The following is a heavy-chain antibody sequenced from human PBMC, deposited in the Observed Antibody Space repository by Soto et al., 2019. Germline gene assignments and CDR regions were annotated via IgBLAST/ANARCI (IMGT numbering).Heavy chain of an antibody. CDR2: ISYDGSNK. V-gene: IGHV3-30-3*01. CDR1: GFTFSSYA. Sequence: QVQLVESGGGVVQPGRSLRLSCAASGFTFSSYAMHWVRQAPGKGLEWVAVISYDGSNKYYADSVKGRFTISRDNSKNTLYLQMNSLGAEDTAVYYCARDQSIYYYYGMDVWGQGTTVTVSS. CDR3: ARDQSIYYYYGMDV. J-gene: IGHJ6*02. D-gene: IGHD6-6*01.